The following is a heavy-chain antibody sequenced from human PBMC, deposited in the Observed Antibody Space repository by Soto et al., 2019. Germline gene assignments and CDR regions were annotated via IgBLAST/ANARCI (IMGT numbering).Heavy chain of an antibody. J-gene: IGHJ4*02. CDR2: ISGNGGYT. V-gene: IGHV3-23*01. CDR3: XKGKANTVFGVDTLFDY. Sequence: GGSLRLSCAASGFTFSSYAMTWVRQAPGKELEWVSTISGNGGYTYYSDSVRGRFTISRDNSKKTLYLQMDSLKADDTAVFYCXKGKANTVFGVDTLFDYWGQGTQVTVSS. CDR1: GFTFSSYA. D-gene: IGHD3-3*01.